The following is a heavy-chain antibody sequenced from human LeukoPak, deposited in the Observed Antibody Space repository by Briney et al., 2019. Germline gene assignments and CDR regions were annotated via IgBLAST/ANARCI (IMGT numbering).Heavy chain of an antibody. CDR1: GYTFTRYF. D-gene: IGHD2/OR15-2a*01. J-gene: IGHJ4*02. Sequence: ASVKVSCKASGYTFTRYFIHWVRQAPGQGLEWMGRIRPDSGNTEYAQRFQGRVTMTRDTSITTVCMELRSLRSDDAAVYYCATDLSTAPRSEFDYWGQGALVTVSS. CDR2: IRPDSGNT. V-gene: IGHV1-2*06. CDR3: ATDLSTAPRSEFDY.